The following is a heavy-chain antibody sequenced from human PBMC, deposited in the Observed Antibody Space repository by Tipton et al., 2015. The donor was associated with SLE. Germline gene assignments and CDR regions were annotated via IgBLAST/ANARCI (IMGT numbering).Heavy chain of an antibody. Sequence: SLRLSCAASGFTFSSYEMNWVRQAPGKGLEWVSYISSSGSTIYYADSVKGRFTISRDNAKNSLYLQMNSLRAEDTAVYYCAKDGAYCGGDCYYYYMDVWGKGTTVTVSS. D-gene: IGHD2-21*01. CDR2: ISSSGSTI. J-gene: IGHJ6*03. CDR1: GFTFSSYE. V-gene: IGHV3-48*03. CDR3: AKDGAYCGGDCYYYYMDV.